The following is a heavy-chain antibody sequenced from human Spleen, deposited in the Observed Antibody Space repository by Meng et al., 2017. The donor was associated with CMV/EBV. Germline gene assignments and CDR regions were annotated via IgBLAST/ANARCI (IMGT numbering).Heavy chain of an antibody. Sequence: SVKVSCKTSGGTVNSYTITWVRQAPGQGLEWMGGIIPIFGTANYAQNFQGRVTLTTDTSTSTAYLELRSLRSDDTAVYYCARDHCSNKVCYDGAFDIWGHGTMVTVSS. D-gene: IGHD2-2*01. CDR3: ARDHCSNKVCYDGAFDI. CDR1: GGTVNSYT. V-gene: IGHV1-69*05. CDR2: IIPIFGTA. J-gene: IGHJ3*02.